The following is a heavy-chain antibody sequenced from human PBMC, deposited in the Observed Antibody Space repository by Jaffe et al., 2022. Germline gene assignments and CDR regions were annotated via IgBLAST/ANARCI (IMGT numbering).Heavy chain of an antibody. CDR1: GFTFTNNA. CDR2: IFGGGDSP. CDR3: ARFRGSGSYKAYSFDS. V-gene: IGHV3-23*01. Sequence: EVQLLDSGGGLVQPGGSLRLSCAASGFTFTNNAMSWVRQAPGKGLEWVSGIFGGGDSPWYADSVKGRFTVSRDNSKKMVYLQMNSLRVEDTAVYYCARFRGSGSYKAYSFDSWGQGTLVTVSS. J-gene: IGHJ4*02. D-gene: IGHD3-10*01.